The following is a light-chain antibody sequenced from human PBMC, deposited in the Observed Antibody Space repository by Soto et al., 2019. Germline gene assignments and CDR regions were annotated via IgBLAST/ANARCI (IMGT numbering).Light chain of an antibody. CDR3: QQSYSAPNT. V-gene: IGKV1-39*01. CDR2: AAS. J-gene: IGKJ2*01. Sequence: DIQMTQSPSSLSASVGDRVTITGRASQSISSFLNWYQQKPGKAPKLLIYAASSLQSGVPSRFSGSGSGTDFTLTISSLQPGDFATFYCQQSYSAPNTFGQGTKLEIK. CDR1: QSISSF.